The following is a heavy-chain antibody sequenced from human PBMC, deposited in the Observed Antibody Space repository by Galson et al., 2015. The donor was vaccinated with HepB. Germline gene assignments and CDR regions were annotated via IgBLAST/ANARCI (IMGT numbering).Heavy chain of an antibody. CDR3: AKDWSDYGDYYRFDY. CDR2: VSGSGTTT. J-gene: IGHJ4*02. D-gene: IGHD4-17*01. Sequence: SLRLSCAASGLIFDNYAMSWVRQAPGKGLEWVAAVSGSGTTTYYADSVKGRFTISRDNSKNTVSLQMDSLRAEDTALYYCAKDWSDYGDYYRFDYWGQGTLVTVSS. V-gene: IGHV3-23*01. CDR1: GLIFDNYA.